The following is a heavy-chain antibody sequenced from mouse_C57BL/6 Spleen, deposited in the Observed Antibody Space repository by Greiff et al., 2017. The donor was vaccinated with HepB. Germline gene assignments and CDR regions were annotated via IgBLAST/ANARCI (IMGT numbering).Heavy chain of an antibody. J-gene: IGHJ1*03. V-gene: IGHV1-18*01. Sequence: VQLQQSGPELVKPGASVKIPCKASGYTFTDYNMDWVKQSHGKSLEWIGDINPNNGGTIYNQKFKGKATLTVDKSSSTAYMELRSLTSEDTAVYYWARHYYGSSPYWYFDVWGTGTTVTVSS. CDR1: GYTFTDYN. CDR3: ARHYYGSSPYWYFDV. CDR2: INPNNGGT. D-gene: IGHD1-1*01.